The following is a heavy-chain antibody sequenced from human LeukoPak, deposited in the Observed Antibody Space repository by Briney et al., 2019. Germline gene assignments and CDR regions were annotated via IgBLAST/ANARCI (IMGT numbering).Heavy chain of an antibody. D-gene: IGHD1-26*01. V-gene: IGHV3-9*01. J-gene: IGHJ3*02. CDR3: ARVAEVGPHVAFDI. CDR1: GFTFDDYA. Sequence: PGGSLRLSCAASGFTFDDYAMHWVRQAPGKGLEWVSGISWNSGSIGYADSVKGRFTISRDNAKNSLYLQMNSLRAEDTAVYYCARVAEVGPHVAFDIWGQGTMVTVSS. CDR2: ISWNSGSI.